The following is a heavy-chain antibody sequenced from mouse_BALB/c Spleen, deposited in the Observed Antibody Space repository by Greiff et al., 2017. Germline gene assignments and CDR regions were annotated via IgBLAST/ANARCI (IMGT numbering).Heavy chain of an antibody. CDR1: GYSITSGYY. J-gene: IGHJ3*01. CDR2: ISYDGSN. CDR3: AREGGYDVAY. V-gene: IGHV3-6*02. D-gene: IGHD2-2*01. Sequence: EVKLMESGPGLVKPSQSLSLTCSVTGYSITSGYYWNWIRQFPGNKLEWMGYISYDGSNNYNPSLKNRISITRDTSKNQFFLKLNSVTTEDTATYYCAREGGYDVAYWGQGTLVTVSA.